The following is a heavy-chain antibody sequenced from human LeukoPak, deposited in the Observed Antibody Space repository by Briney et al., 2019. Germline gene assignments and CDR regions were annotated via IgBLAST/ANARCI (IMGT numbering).Heavy chain of an antibody. CDR3: ATSSRGYFDWLLSPYYFDY. CDR2: ISAYNGNT. CDR1: GYTFTSYG. Sequence: ASVKVSCKASGYTFTSYGISWVRQAPGQGLEWMGWISAYNGNTNYAQKLQGRVTMTTDTSTSTAYMELRSLRSEDTAVYYCATSSRGYFDWLLSPYYFDYWGQGTLVTVSS. D-gene: IGHD3-9*01. J-gene: IGHJ4*02. V-gene: IGHV1-18*01.